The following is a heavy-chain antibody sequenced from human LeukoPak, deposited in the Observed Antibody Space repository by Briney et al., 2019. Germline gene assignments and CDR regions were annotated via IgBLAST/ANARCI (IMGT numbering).Heavy chain of an antibody. CDR2: ISSSGSTI. CDR3: AELGISMIGGV. D-gene: IGHD3-10*02. J-gene: IGHJ6*04. Sequence: PGGSLRLSCAASGFTFNNYAMTWVRQAPGKGLEWVSGISSSGSTIYYADSVKGRFTISRDNAKNSLYLQMNSLRAEDTAVYYCAELGISMIGGVWGKGTTVTISS. V-gene: IGHV3-48*03. CDR1: GFTFNNYA.